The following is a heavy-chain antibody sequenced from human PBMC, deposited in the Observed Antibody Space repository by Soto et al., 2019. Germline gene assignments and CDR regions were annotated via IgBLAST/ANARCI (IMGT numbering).Heavy chain of an antibody. J-gene: IGHJ5*02. Sequence: PSETLSLTCAVYGGSFSGYYWSWIRQPPGKGLEWIGEINHSGSTNYNPSLKSRVTISVDTSKNQFSLKLSSVTAADTAVYYCATQEVGGTYVYTFDPWGQGTLVT. D-gene: IGHD1-26*01. CDR1: GGSFSGYY. V-gene: IGHV4-34*01. CDR2: INHSGST. CDR3: ATQEVGGTYVYTFDP.